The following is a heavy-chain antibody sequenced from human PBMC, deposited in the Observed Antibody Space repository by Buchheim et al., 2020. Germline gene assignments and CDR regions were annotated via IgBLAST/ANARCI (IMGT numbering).Heavy chain of an antibody. CDR3: ASLPAAGLYYYYGMDV. D-gene: IGHD6-13*01. Sequence: QVQLVQSGAEVKKPGASVKVSCKASGYTFTSYYMHWVRQAPGQGLEWMGIINPSGGSTSYAQKFQGRVTMTRDTSTSQVYMELSSLRSEDTAVYYCASLPAAGLYYYYGMDVWGQGTT. CDR1: GYTFTSYY. V-gene: IGHV1-46*03. J-gene: IGHJ6*02. CDR2: INPSGGST.